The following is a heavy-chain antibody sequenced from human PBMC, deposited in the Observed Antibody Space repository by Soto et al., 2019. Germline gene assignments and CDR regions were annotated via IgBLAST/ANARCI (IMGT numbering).Heavy chain of an antibody. D-gene: IGHD3-10*01. CDR1: GFTFSSYA. J-gene: IGHJ4*02. V-gene: IGHV3-23*01. CDR3: AKEWHYYGQGAYFDY. CDR2: ISGSGGST. Sequence: GGSLRLSCAASGFTFSSYAMSWVRQAPGKGLEWVSAISGSGGSTYYADSVKGRFTISRDNSKNTLYLQMDSLRAEDTAVYYCAKEWHYYGQGAYFDYWGQGTLVTVSS.